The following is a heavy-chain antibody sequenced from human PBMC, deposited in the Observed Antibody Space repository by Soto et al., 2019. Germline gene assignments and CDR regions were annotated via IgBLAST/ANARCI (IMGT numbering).Heavy chain of an antibody. CDR1: GFSFSTYS. CDR3: ARDNNFYDSGSGIDY. CDR2: ITSSRTYI. V-gene: IGHV3-21*01. D-gene: IGHD3-10*01. Sequence: EGQLVESGGGLVKSGGSLRLSCAASGFSFSTYSMNWVRQAPGKGLEWVSSITSSRTYIHYADSVKGRFTISRDNAKNSLFLQMNSLRAEDTAVYYCARDNNFYDSGSGIDYWGQGTLVTVSS. J-gene: IGHJ4*02.